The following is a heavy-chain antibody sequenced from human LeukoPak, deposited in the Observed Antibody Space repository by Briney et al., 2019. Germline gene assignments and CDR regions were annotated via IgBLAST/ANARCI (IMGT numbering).Heavy chain of an antibody. V-gene: IGHV4-61*02. D-gene: IGHD2-2*01. J-gene: IGHJ4*02. CDR2: IYTSGST. CDR3: ARGPYCSSTSCYRYFDY. CDR1: GGSISSGSYY. Sequence: PSETLSLTCTVSGGSISSGSYYWSWIRQPAGKGLEWIGRIYTSGSTNYNPSLESRVTISVDTSKNQSSLKLSSVTAADTAVYYCARGPYCSSTSCYRYFDYWGQGTLVTVSS.